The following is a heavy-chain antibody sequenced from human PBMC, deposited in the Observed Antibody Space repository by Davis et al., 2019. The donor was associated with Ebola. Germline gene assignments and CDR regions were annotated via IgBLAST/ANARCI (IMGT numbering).Heavy chain of an antibody. CDR2: ISRDGRST. CDR3: ARDIFSTHGGEYYYYYGMDV. V-gene: IGHV3-74*01. Sequence: GESLKISCAASGFTFSNYWMHWVRQGPGKGLVWVSRISRDGRSTSYADSVKGRFTISRDNPKNTLYLQMNSLRAEDTAVYYCARDIFSTHGGEYYYYYGMDVWGKGTTVTVSS. J-gene: IGHJ6*04. CDR1: GFTFSNYW. D-gene: IGHD3-16*01.